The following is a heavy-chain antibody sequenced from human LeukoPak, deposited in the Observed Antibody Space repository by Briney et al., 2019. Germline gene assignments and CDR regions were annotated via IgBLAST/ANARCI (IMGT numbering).Heavy chain of an antibody. Sequence: PSETLSLTCAVYGGSFSGCYWSWIRQPAGKGLEWIGRIYTSGSTNYNPSLKSRVTISVDTSKNQFSLKLSSVTAADTAVYYCAGNYYGSGSYYSEDRYWGQGTLVTVSS. V-gene: IGHV4-59*10. CDR1: GGSFSGCY. D-gene: IGHD3-10*01. CDR3: AGNYYGSGSYYSEDRY. CDR2: IYTSGST. J-gene: IGHJ4*02.